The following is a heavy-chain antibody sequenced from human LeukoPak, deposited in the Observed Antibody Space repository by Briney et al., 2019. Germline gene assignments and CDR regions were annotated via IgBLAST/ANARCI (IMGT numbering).Heavy chain of an antibody. CDR3: ARVLLVRGVTVYYYYGMDV. J-gene: IGHJ6*02. CDR2: IYYSGST. V-gene: IGHV4-59*01. Sequence: PSETLSLTCTVSGGSISSYYWSWIRQPPGKGLEWIGYIYYSGSTNYNPSLKSRVTISVDTSKNQFSLKLSSVTAADTAVYYCARVLLVRGVTVYYYYGMDVWGQGTTVTVSS. D-gene: IGHD3-10*01. CDR1: GGSISSYY.